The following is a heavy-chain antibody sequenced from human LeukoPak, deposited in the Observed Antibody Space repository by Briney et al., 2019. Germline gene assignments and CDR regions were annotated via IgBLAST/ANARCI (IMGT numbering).Heavy chain of an antibody. CDR3: AKGFGAAISYYFDY. CDR2: ISSSGGST. D-gene: IGHD2-2*01. CDR1: GFTFSSYA. J-gene: IGHJ4*02. V-gene: IGHV3-23*01. Sequence: PGGSLRLSCAASGFTFSSYAMSWVRQAPGKGLEWVSAISSSGGSTYYADSVKGRFTISRDNSKNTLYLQMNSLRAEDTAVYYCAKGFGAAISYYFDYWGQGTLVTVSS.